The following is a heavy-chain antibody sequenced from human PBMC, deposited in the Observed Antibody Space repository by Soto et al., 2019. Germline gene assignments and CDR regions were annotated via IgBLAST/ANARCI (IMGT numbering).Heavy chain of an antibody. CDR1: GFTFSSYG. D-gene: IGHD1-1*01. CDR3: AGGRGTTTGTGPDAFDI. J-gene: IGHJ3*02. V-gene: IGHV3-33*01. Sequence: GGSLRLSRAASGFTFSSYGMHWFRQAPGKGLEWVAVIWYDGSNKYYADSVKGRFTISRDNSKNTLYLQMNSLRAEDTAVYYCAGGRGTTTGTGPDAFDIWGQGTMVTVSS. CDR2: IWYDGSNK.